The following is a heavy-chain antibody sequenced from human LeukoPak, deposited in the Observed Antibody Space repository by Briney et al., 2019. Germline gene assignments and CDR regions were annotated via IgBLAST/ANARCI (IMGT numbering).Heavy chain of an antibody. CDR2: IYHSGST. Sequence: PSQTLSLTCAVSGGSISSGGYSWSWIRQPPGKGLEWIGYIYHSGSTYYSPSLKSRVTISVDRSKNQFSLKLSSVTAADTAVYYCASGTVVTKFDYWGQGTLVTVSS. CDR3: ASGTVVTKFDY. V-gene: IGHV4-30-2*01. D-gene: IGHD4-23*01. J-gene: IGHJ4*02. CDR1: GGSISSGGYS.